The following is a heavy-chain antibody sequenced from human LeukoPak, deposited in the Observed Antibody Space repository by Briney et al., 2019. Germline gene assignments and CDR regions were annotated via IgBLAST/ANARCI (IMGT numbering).Heavy chain of an antibody. CDR3: ARLAVVIGAFDI. CDR1: GGSISSYY. D-gene: IGHD3-22*01. V-gene: IGHV4-59*01. Sequence: PLETLSLTCTVSGGSISSYYWSWIRQPPGKGLEWIGYIYYSGSTNYNPSLKSRVTISVDTSKNQFSLKLSSVTAADTAVYYCARLAVVIGAFDIWGQGTMVTVSS. CDR2: IYYSGST. J-gene: IGHJ3*02.